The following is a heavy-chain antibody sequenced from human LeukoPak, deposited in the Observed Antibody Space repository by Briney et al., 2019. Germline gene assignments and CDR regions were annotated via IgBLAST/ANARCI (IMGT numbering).Heavy chain of an antibody. CDR3: ARDGEGQQLDDAFDY. D-gene: IGHD6-13*01. J-gene: IGHJ4*02. Sequence: PGGSLRLSCAASGLTFSSYAMSWVRQAPGRGLEWVANIKQDGSEKYYVDSVKGRFTISRDNAKSSLYLQRNSLRAEDTAVYYCARDGEGQQLDDAFDYWGQGTLVTVSS. CDR1: GLTFSSYA. CDR2: IKQDGSEK. V-gene: IGHV3-7*01.